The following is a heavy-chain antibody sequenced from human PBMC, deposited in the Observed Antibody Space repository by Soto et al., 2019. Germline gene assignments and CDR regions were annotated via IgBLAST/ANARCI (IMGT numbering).Heavy chain of an antibody. J-gene: IGHJ5*02. Sequence: ASVKVSCKASGCTFTSYGMSWVRQAPVQGLEWMGWISAYNGNTNYAQKLQGRVTMTTDTSTSTAYMELRSLRSDDTAVYYCAREGGYSRYHSGSAPRGQRTLVHVSS. CDR3: AREGGYSRYHSGSAP. CDR1: GCTFTSYG. D-gene: IGHD5-12*01. CDR2: ISAYNGNT. V-gene: IGHV1-18*01.